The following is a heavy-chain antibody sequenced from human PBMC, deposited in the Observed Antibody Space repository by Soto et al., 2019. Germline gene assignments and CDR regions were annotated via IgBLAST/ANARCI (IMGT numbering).Heavy chain of an antibody. V-gene: IGHV5-51*01. CDR2: IYPGDSDT. CDR3: ARSYSSSSYFDY. J-gene: IGHJ4*02. Sequence: GDALQISCKVSGYSFTIYWIAWVRKMPGKGLEWMGMIYPGDSDTRYSPSFQGQVTISADKSITTAYLQWSSLSASDTAMYYCARSYSSSSYFDYWGQGDLVTVSS. D-gene: IGHD6-6*01. CDR1: GYSFTIYW.